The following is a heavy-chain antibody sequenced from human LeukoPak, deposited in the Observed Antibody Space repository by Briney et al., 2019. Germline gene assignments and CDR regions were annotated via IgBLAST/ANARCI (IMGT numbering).Heavy chain of an antibody. D-gene: IGHD5-18*01. CDR3: ARGRTWIQLWSCFDY. CDR1: GGSISSYY. J-gene: IGHJ4*02. Sequence: PSETLSLTCTVSGGSISSYYWSWIRQPPGKGLEWIGYIYYSGSTNYNPSLKSRVTISVDTSKNQFSLKLSSVTAADTAVYYCARGRTWIQLWSCFDYWGQGTLVTVSS. V-gene: IGHV4-59*01. CDR2: IYYSGST.